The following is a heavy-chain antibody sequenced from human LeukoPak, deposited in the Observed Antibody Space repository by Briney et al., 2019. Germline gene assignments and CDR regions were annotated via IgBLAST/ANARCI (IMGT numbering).Heavy chain of an antibody. CDR3: ARQEYSSGWHIPSTNFDY. J-gene: IGHJ4*02. Sequence: SETLSLTCAVSGGSVSHSNWWTWVRQSPGKGLEWIGEVHPSEGTNYNPSLQSRVTISLDKSKNQFSLKLSSVSAADTTVYYCARQEYSSGWHIPSTNFDYWGQGTLVTVSS. V-gene: IGHV4-4*02. CDR2: VHPSEGT. CDR1: GGSVSHSNW. D-gene: IGHD6-19*01.